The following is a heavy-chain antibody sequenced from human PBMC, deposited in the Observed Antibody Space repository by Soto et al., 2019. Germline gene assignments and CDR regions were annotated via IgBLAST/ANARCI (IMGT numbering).Heavy chain of an antibody. CDR3: ATQRFLEWLLPYYYGMDV. Sequence: SVKVSCKASGGTFSSYAISWVRQAPGQGLEWMGGIIPIFGTANYAQKFQGRVTITADESTSTAYMELSSLRSEDTAVYYCATQRFLEWLLPYYYGMDVWGQGTTVTVSS. D-gene: IGHD3-3*01. V-gene: IGHV1-69*13. CDR1: GGTFSSYA. CDR2: IIPIFGTA. J-gene: IGHJ6*02.